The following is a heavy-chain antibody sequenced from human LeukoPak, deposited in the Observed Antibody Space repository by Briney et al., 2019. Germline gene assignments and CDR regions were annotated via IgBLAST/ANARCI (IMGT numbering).Heavy chain of an antibody. CDR2: IYLGDSDT. CDR1: GHSFTTYW. CDR3: ARLKADYYGSSGRYYFDY. Sequence: GESLKISCKASGHSFTTYWIGWVRQMPGKGLEWMGIIYLGDSDTRYSPSFQGQVTISADKSISTAYLQWSSLKASDTAMYYCARLKADYYGSSGRYYFDYWGQGTLVTVSS. V-gene: IGHV5-51*01. D-gene: IGHD3-22*01. J-gene: IGHJ4*02.